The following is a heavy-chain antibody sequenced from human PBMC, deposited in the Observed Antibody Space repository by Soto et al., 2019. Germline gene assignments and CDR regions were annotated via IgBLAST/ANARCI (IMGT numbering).Heavy chain of an antibody. J-gene: IGHJ5*02. CDR3: AHRPSDYIWGSYPT. V-gene: IGHV2-5*02. CDR1: GFSLSSSGVG. Sequence: QITLKESGPTLVKPTQTLTLTCTFSGFSLSSSGVGVAWIRQPPGKALEGLALISWDGDKYYSPSLKNRLSISKDTSENHVVLTLTNVDPVDTGTYFCAHRPSDYIWGSYPTWGQGTLVTVSS. D-gene: IGHD3-16*01. CDR2: ISWDGDK.